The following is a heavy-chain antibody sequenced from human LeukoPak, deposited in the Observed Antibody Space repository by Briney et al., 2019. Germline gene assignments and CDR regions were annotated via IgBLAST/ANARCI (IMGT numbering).Heavy chain of an antibody. CDR3: ARDRGRYYDSRGFYWGYYFDS. Sequence: GSLRLSCAASGFTFSTCAVNWVRQAPGKGLEWVSTISGSGDSTYYADSVKGRFTISRDNSKDTLYLQMSSVRVDDTAVYYCARDRGRYYDSRGFYWGYYFDSWGQGILVTVST. CDR2: ISGSGDST. J-gene: IGHJ4*02. D-gene: IGHD3-22*01. CDR1: GFTFSTCA. V-gene: IGHV3-23*01.